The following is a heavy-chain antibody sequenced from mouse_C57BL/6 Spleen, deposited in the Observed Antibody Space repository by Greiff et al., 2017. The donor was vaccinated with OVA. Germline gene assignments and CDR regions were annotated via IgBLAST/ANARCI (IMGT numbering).Heavy chain of an antibody. CDR1: GYTFTSYW. D-gene: IGHD2-4*01. V-gene: IGHV1-69*01. CDR2: IDPSDSYT. CDR3: AVYDDYESYFDY. J-gene: IGHJ2*01. Sequence: VQLQQPGAELVMPGASVKLSCKASGYTFTSYWMHWVKQRPGQGLEWIGEIDPSDSYTNYNQKFKGKSTLTVDKSSSTAYMQLSSLTSEDSAVYDGAVYDDYESYFDYWGQGTTLTVSS.